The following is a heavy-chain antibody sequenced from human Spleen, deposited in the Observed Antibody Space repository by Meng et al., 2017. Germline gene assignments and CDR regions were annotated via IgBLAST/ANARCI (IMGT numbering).Heavy chain of an antibody. CDR3: ARGGAPYYYYGMDV. V-gene: IGHV3-11*01. CDR2: ISSSGSST. J-gene: IGHJ6*02. Sequence: GGSLRLSCAASGFTFSEHYMSWIRQAPGKGLEWLSHISSSGSSTYYADSVRGRFTISRDNAENSLYLQMNSLRAEDTAVYYCARGGAPYYYYGMDVWGQGTTVTVSS. D-gene: IGHD3-16*01. CDR1: GFTFSEHY.